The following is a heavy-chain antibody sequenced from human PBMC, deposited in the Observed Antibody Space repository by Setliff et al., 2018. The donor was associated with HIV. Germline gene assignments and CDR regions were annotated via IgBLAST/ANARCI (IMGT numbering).Heavy chain of an antibody. V-gene: IGHV3-23*01. CDR2: ITSGGST. CDR3: AKGFRPVDTALVSGPTY. J-gene: IGHJ4*02. Sequence: GGSLRLSCAASGFTFSSYAMSWVRQTPEKGLEWVSIITSGGSTDYADSAKGRFIISRDNSQNTLYRQMNSLRADDTAIYYCAKGFRPVDTALVSGPTYWGQGIRVTVAS. CDR1: GFTFSSYA. D-gene: IGHD5-18*01.